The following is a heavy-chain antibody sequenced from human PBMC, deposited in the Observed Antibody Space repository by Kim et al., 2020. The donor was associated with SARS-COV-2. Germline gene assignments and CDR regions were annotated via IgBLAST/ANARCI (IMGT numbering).Heavy chain of an antibody. CDR3: AKGGIDTAMGWAFDY. V-gene: IGHV3-43*01. D-gene: IGHD5-18*01. CDR2: ISWDGGST. J-gene: IGHJ4*02. CDR1: GFTFDDYT. Sequence: GGSLRLSCAASGFTFDDYTMHWVRQAPGKGLEWVSLISWDGGSTYYADSVKGRFTISRDNSKNSLYLQMNSLRTEDTALYYCAKGGIDTAMGWAFDYWGQGTLVTVSS.